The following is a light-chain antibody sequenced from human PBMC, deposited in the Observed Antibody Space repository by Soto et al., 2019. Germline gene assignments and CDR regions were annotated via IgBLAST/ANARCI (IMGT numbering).Light chain of an antibody. CDR2: KAS. CDR3: QQYNSYWYT. J-gene: IGKJ2*01. CDR1: QSLSSW. Sequence: DIQMTQSPSTLSASVGDRVTITCRASQSLSSWLAWYQQKPGKAPKLLISKASSLESGVPSRFSGSGSGTEFTLTISSLQPDDFATYYCQQYNSYWYTFGQGTKLEIK. V-gene: IGKV1-5*03.